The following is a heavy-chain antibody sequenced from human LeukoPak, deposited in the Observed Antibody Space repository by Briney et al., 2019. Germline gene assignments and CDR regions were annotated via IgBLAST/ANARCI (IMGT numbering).Heavy chain of an antibody. CDR3: GIGYYDILTGYGMDV. J-gene: IGHJ6*02. CDR1: GYTFTSYD. V-gene: IGHV1-8*01. Sequence: ASVKVSCKASGYTFTSYDINWVRQATGQGLEWMGWMNPNSGNTGYAQRFQGRVTMTRNTSISTAYMELSSLRSEDTAVYYCGIGYYDILTGYGMDVWGQGTTVTVSS. D-gene: IGHD3-9*01. CDR2: MNPNSGNT.